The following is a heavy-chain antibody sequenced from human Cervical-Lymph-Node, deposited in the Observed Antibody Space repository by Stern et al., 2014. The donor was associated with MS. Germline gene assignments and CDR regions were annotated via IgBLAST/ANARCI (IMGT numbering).Heavy chain of an antibody. J-gene: IGHJ5*02. CDR2: IHDSGSN. CDR3: ATTRWDLFTWNWFDP. D-gene: IGHD1-26*01. CDR1: GGSISSSGYY. V-gene: IGHV4-61*02. Sequence: QVQLVQSGPGLVKPSQTLSLTCTVSGGSISSSGYYWSWIRQPADKGLEWIGRIHDSGSNYYNPSLKRRVTLSMDTAKNQSFLQLTSVTAADTAVYYCATTRWDLFTWNWFDPWGQGTLVTVSS.